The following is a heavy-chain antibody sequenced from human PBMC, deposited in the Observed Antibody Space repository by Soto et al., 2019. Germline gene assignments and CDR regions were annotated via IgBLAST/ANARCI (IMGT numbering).Heavy chain of an antibody. V-gene: IGHV4-61*01. D-gene: IGHD3-3*01. CDR1: GGSVSSGSYY. J-gene: IGHJ5*02. CDR2: IYYSGST. Sequence: TLSLTCTVSGGSVSSGSYYWSWIRQPPGKGLEWIGYIYYSGSTNYNPSLKSRVTISVDTSKNQFSLKLSSVTAADTAVYYCARGYDFWSGFTLNTRNTLHWFDPWGQGTLVTVSS. CDR3: ARGYDFWSGFTLNTRNTLHWFDP.